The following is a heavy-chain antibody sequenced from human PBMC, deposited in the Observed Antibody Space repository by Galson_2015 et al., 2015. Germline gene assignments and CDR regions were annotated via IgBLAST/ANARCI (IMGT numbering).Heavy chain of an antibody. D-gene: IGHD3-22*01. V-gene: IGHV3-23*01. J-gene: IGHJ3*02. CDR3: ARISFYSRGYQNDAFDI. CDR1: GFTSSDYA. Sequence: SLRLSCATSGFTSSDYALSWVRQAPGKGLEWVSAISGSGDTTFYAGSVKGRFTISRDNSKNTQYLQLNSLRAEDTAVYFCARISFYSRGYQNDAFDIWGQGTMVTVSS. CDR2: ISGSGDTT.